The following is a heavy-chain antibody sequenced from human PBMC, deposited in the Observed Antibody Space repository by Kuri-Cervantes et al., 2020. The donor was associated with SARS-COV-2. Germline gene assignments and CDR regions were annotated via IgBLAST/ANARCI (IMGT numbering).Heavy chain of an antibody. CDR3: ARDYVGAILLSDAFDI. J-gene: IGHJ3*02. CDR2: ISYDGSNK. CDR1: GFTFSSYA. Sequence: GESLKISCVASGFTFSSYAMHWVRQAPGKGLEWVAVISYDGSNKYYADSVKGRFTISRDNSKNTLYLQMNSLRAEDTAVYYCARDYVGAILLSDAFDIWGQGTMVTVSS. V-gene: IGHV3-30-3*01. D-gene: IGHD1-26*01.